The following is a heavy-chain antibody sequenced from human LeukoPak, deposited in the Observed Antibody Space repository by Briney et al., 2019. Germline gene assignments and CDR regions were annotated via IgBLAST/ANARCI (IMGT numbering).Heavy chain of an antibody. J-gene: IGHJ4*02. CDR3: AKSNSGNGFDY. CDR1: GFTLRSYG. D-gene: IGHD5-12*01. Sequence: GGSLRLSCAASGFTLRSYGMHWVRQAPGKGLEWVAVIWHDGKHKYYADSVKGRFTISRDNSKNTLYLQMNSLRAEDTAVYYCAKSNSGNGFDYWGQGTLVTVSS. V-gene: IGHV3-33*03. CDR2: IWHDGKHK.